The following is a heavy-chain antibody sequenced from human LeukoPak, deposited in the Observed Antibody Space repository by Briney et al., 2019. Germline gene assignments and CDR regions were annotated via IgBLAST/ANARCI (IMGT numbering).Heavy chain of an antibody. V-gene: IGHV3-74*01. D-gene: IGHD4-23*01. CDR1: GFAFSSHW. J-gene: IGHJ4*02. CDR2: INSDGSNT. Sequence: PGGSLTLSCAPSGFAFSSHWMHWVRQVPGKGLVWVSRINSDGSNTIYADSVEGRFTISRDNAKNTLYLQMNSLRAEDTAVYYCTRDLMDYDYGDKGGNYWGQGTLVTASS. CDR3: TRDLMDYDYGDKGGNY.